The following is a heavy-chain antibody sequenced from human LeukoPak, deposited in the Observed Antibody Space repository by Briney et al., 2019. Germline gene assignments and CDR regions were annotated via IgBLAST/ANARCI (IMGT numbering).Heavy chain of an antibody. J-gene: IGHJ4*02. CDR1: GYTFTSYG. CDR2: IIPIFGTA. D-gene: IGHD3-9*01. Sequence: SVKVSCKASGYTFTSYGISWVRQAPGQGLEWMGGIIPIFGTANYAQKFQGRVTITADESTSTAYMELSSLRSEDTAVYYCARQSYDILGNYFDYWGQGTLVTVSS. CDR3: ARQSYDILGNYFDY. V-gene: IGHV1-69*13.